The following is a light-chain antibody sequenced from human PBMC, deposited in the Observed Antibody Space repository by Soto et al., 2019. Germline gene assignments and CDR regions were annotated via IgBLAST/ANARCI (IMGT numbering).Light chain of an antibody. CDR1: QSISSW. CDR2: KAS. J-gene: IGKJ1*01. V-gene: IGKV1-5*03. Sequence: DIQMTQSPSTLSASVGDRVTITCRASQSISSWLAWYQQKPGKAPKLLIYKASSLESGVPSRFSGSGSGTKFTLTISSLQPEDFATYYCQHYNSYWTFGQGTKVEIK. CDR3: QHYNSYWT.